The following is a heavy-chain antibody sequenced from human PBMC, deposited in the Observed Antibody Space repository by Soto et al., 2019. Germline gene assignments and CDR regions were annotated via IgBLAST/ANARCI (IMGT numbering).Heavy chain of an antibody. J-gene: IGHJ2*01. CDR1: GFIFSNYW. V-gene: IGHV3-30-3*01. CDR2: ISYDGSNK. D-gene: IGHD5-18*01. Sequence: GGSLRLSCAASGFIFSNYWMHWVRQAPGKGLEWVAVISYDGSNKYYADSVKGRFTISRDNSKNTLYLQMNSLRAEDTAVYYCARDPLWGTAMVLWYFDLWGRGTLVTVSS. CDR3: ARDPLWGTAMVLWYFDL.